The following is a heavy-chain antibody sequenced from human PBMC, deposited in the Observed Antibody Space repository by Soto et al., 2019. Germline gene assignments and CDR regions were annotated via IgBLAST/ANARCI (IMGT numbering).Heavy chain of an antibody. CDR3: ARAHPIKYHLLYGFDYYYYGMGV. J-gene: IGHJ6*02. CDR1: GGTFSSYA. D-gene: IGHD2-2*02. Sequence: SLKVSCKASGGTFSSYAISWVRQAPGQGLEWMGGIIPIFGTANYAQKFQGRVTITADESTGTAYMELSSLRSEDTAVYYCARAHPIKYHLLYGFDYYYYGMGVCGQVTTFPVCS. V-gene: IGHV1-69*13. CDR2: IIPIFGTA.